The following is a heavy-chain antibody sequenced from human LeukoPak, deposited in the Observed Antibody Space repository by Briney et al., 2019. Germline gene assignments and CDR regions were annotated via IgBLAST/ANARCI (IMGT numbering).Heavy chain of an antibody. D-gene: IGHD3-10*01. Sequence: ASVKVSCTASGYTFTSYGISWVRQAHGQGLEWMGWISAYNGNTNYAQKLQGRVTMTTDTSTSTAYMELRSLRSDDTAVYYCARDPGYYYGSGSYPYWGQGTLVTVSS. J-gene: IGHJ4*02. CDR1: GYTFTSYG. CDR3: ARDPGYYYGSGSYPY. V-gene: IGHV1-18*01. CDR2: ISAYNGNT.